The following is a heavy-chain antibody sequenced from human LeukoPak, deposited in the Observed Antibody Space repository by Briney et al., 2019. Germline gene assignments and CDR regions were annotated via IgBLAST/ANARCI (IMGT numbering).Heavy chain of an antibody. J-gene: IGHJ4*02. CDR3: ARREGGFDY. CDR1: GGSISSYY. CDR2: IYYSGST. V-gene: IGHV4-39*01. Sequence: SETLSLTCTVSGGSISSYYWSWIRQPPGKGLEWIGSIYYSGSTYYNPSLKSRVTISVDTSKNQFSLKLSSVTAADTAVYYCARREGGFDYWGQGTLVTVSS.